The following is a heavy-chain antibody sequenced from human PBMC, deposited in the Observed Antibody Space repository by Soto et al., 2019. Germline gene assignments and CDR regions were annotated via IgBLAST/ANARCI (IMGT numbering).Heavy chain of an antibody. CDR2: IRSKAYGGTT. J-gene: IGHJ6*02. CDR3: TSLGGDRGYYYYYGMDV. V-gene: IGHV3-49*04. D-gene: IGHD2-21*02. CDR1: GFTFGDYA. Sequence: PGGSLRLSCTASGFTFGDYAMSWVRQAPGKGLEWVGFIRSKAYGGTTEYAASVKGRFTISRDDSKSIAYLQMNSLKTEDTAVYYCTSLGGDRGYYYYYGMDVWGQGTAVTVS.